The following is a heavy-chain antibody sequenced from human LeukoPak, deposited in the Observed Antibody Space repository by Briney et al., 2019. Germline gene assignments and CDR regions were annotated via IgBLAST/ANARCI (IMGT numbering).Heavy chain of an antibody. V-gene: IGHV4-59*08. D-gene: IGHD6-6*01. CDR2: IYYSGST. J-gene: IGHJ4*02. CDR3: ARGPGGSSSSDFDY. Sequence: PSETLSLTCTVSGVSISSYCWSWIRQPPGKGLEWIGYIYYSGSTNYNPSLKSRVTISVDTSKNQFSLKLSSVTAADTAVYYCARGPGGSSSSDFDYWGQGTLVTVSS. CDR1: GVSISSYC.